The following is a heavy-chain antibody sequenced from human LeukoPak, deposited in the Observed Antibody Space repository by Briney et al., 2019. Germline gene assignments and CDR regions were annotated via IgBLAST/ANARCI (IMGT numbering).Heavy chain of an antibody. CDR3: ARDRVGWGRFGEVAS. CDR1: GFTFSTYS. CDR2: ISGGGSYI. J-gene: IGHJ5*02. V-gene: IGHV3-21*01. Sequence: PGGSLRLSCAASGFTFSTYSMNWVRQAPGKGLEWVSFISGGGSYIYYAESVKGRFTISRDNAKNSLYLQMNSLRAEDTAIYYCARDRVGWGRFGEVASWGQGTLVTVSS. D-gene: IGHD3-10*01.